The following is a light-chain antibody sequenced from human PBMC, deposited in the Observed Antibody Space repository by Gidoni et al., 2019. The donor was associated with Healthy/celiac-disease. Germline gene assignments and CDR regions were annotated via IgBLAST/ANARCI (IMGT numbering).Light chain of an antibody. CDR2: LGS. Sequence: DVVMPQSPLSLPVTPGEPASIPCRSSQSLLHSNGYDYLDWYLQKPGQSPQLLIYLGSNRASGVPDRFSGSGSGTDFTLKISRVEAEDVGIYYCMQALQTPITFGQGTRLDIK. J-gene: IGKJ5*01. V-gene: IGKV2-28*01. CDR1: QSLLHSNGYDY. CDR3: MQALQTPIT.